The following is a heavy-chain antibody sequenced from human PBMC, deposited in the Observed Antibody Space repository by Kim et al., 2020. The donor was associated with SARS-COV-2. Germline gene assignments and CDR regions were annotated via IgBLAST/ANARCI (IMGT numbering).Heavy chain of an antibody. CDR3: ARGSKILVAAAGRRAGYFDY. Sequence: SETLSLTCAVYGGSFSGYYWSWIRQPPGKGLEWIGEINHSGSTNYNPSLKSRVTISVDTSKNQFSLKLSSVTAADTAVYYCARGSKILVAAAGRRAGYFDYWGQGTLVTVSS. CDR1: GGSFSGYY. CDR2: INHSGST. V-gene: IGHV4-34*01. D-gene: IGHD6-13*01. J-gene: IGHJ4*02.